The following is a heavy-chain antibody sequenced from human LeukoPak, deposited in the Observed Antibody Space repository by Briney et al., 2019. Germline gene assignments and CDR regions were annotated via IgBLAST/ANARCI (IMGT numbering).Heavy chain of an antibody. Sequence: PGRSLRLSCAASGFTFSNYAMHWVRQAPGKGLEWVAVISHDGSNEYHADSVEGRFTISRDNSKNSLYLQMNSLRAEDTAVYYCARDPAQYYYDSSGYYRGAFDIWGQGTMVTVSS. CDR3: ARDPAQYYYDSSGYYRGAFDI. CDR1: GFTFSNYA. D-gene: IGHD3-22*01. V-gene: IGHV3-30-3*01. CDR2: ISHDGSNE. J-gene: IGHJ3*02.